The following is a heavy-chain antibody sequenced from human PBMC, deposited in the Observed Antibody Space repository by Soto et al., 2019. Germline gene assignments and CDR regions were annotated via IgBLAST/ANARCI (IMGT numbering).Heavy chain of an antibody. J-gene: IGHJ3*02. CDR1: GDSFISYA. CDR2: IIPIFGTA. V-gene: IGHV1-69*01. Sequence: VKGSCNAFGDSFISYAFIWVRQAPGQGLEWMGGIIPIFGTANYAQKFQGRVTITADESTSTAYMELSSLRSEDTAVYYCAPSYASGLRVAFDIWGQGTMVTVS. D-gene: IGHD3-10*01. CDR3: APSYASGLRVAFDI.